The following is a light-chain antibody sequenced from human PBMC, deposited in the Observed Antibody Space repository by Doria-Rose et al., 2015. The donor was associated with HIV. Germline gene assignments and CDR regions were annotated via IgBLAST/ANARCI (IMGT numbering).Light chain of an antibody. J-gene: IGKJ1*01. Sequence: TQSPGTLSLSPGERATLSCRASQSFSSTYLAWYQQRPGQAPSLLIYDGSARATGIPDRFSASGSGTDFTLAIIRLEPEDFALYYCHQYGTSWTFGQGTMVEI. CDR1: QSFSSTY. CDR3: HQYGTSWT. CDR2: DGS. V-gene: IGKV3-20*01.